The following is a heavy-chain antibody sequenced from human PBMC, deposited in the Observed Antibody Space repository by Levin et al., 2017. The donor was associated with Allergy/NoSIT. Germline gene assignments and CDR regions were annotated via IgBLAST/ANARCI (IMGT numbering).Heavy chain of an antibody. CDR2: ISWNSGSI. CDR1: GFSFDDYA. Sequence: AGGSLRLSCAVSGFSFDDYAMHWVRQAPGKGLEWVSGISWNSGSISYADSVKGRFTISRDNAKNSLSLQMNSLRVEDTALYYCAKMDCSSINCYPDFWGQGTRVTVSS. CDR3: AKMDCSSINCYPDF. D-gene: IGHD2-2*01. J-gene: IGHJ4*02. V-gene: IGHV3-9*01.